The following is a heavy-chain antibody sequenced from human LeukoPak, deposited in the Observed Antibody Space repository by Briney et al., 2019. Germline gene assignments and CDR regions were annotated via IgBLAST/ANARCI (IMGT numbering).Heavy chain of an antibody. CDR1: GGSFSGYY. Sequence: SETLSLTCAVYGGSFSGYYWSWIRQPPGKGLEWIGEINHSGSTNYNPSLKSRVTISVDTSKNQFSLKLSSVTAADTAVYYCARHNLAARGDFDYWGQGTLVTVSS. J-gene: IGHJ4*02. V-gene: IGHV4-34*01. D-gene: IGHD6-6*01. CDR2: INHSGST. CDR3: ARHNLAARGDFDY.